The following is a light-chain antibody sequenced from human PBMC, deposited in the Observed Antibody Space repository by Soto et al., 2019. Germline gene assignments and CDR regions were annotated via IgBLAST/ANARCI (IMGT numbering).Light chain of an antibody. J-gene: IGKJ3*01. CDR3: QQYNTYLFT. CDR2: KAS. CDR1: QSISSW. V-gene: IGKV1-5*03. Sequence: DIQMTQSPSTLSASVGDRVTITCRASQSISSWLAWYQQKPGKAPKVLIYKASNLKSGVPSRFSGSGSGTEFTLTISSLQPDDFATYYCQQYNTYLFTFGPGTKVDI.